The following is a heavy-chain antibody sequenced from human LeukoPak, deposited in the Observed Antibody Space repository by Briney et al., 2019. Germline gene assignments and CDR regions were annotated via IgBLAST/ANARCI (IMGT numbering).Heavy chain of an antibody. V-gene: IGHV5-10-1*04. CDR3: ARRTYSSGWSHIDN. CDR2: LDPSDSYP. Sequence: GESLKISCKGSGYRFTSYWISWVRQMRGKGLGWMGRLDPSDSYPNYSPWFQGKVTISADKSISTSYLQWSSLKASETAMYYCARRTYSSGWSHIDNWGERNLVTVSS. J-gene: IGHJ4*02. CDR1: GYRFTSYW. D-gene: IGHD6-19*01.